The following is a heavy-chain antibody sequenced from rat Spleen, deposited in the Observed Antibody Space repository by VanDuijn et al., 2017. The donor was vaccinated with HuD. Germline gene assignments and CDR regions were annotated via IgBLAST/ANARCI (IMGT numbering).Heavy chain of an antibody. J-gene: IGHJ2*01. CDR3: TRSDKDYSDGSYFYVHFDY. CDR1: GFSLTSDG. Sequence: QVQLKESGPGLVQPSQTLSLTCTVSGFSLTSDGVSWVRQPPGKGLEWIAAVSSGGNTYYDSTLKSRLSITRDTSKSQLLLKMNSLQTEDTDMYFCTRSDKDYSDGSYFYVHFDYWGQGVMVTVSS. CDR2: VSSGGNT. D-gene: IGHD1-12*02. V-gene: IGHV2S8*01.